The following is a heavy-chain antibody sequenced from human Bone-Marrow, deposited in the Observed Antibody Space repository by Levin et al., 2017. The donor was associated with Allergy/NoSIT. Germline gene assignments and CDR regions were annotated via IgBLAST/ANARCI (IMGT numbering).Heavy chain of an antibody. Sequence: KISCKASGGTFSSYAISWVRQAPGQGLEWMGGIIPIFGTANYAQKFQGRVTITADESTSTAYMELSSLRSEDTAVYYCARDSRIAAAGYGRGRFDYWGQGTLVTVSS. D-gene: IGHD6-13*01. V-gene: IGHV1-69*01. CDR1: GGTFSSYA. CDR2: IIPIFGTA. J-gene: IGHJ4*02. CDR3: ARDSRIAAAGYGRGRFDY.